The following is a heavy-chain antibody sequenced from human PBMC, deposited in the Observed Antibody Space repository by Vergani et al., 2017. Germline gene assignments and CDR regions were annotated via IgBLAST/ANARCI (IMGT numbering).Heavy chain of an antibody. CDR2: ISSSSSTI. J-gene: IGHJ4*02. V-gene: IGHV3-48*01. D-gene: IGHD3-22*01. Sequence: EVQLVESGGGLVQPGGSLRLSCAASGFTFSSYSMNRVRQAPGKGLEWVSYISSSSSTIYYADSVKGRFTISRDNAKNSLYLQMNSLRAEDTAVYYCASRSGYSDYWGQGTLVTVSS. CDR3: ASRSGYSDY. CDR1: GFTFSSYS.